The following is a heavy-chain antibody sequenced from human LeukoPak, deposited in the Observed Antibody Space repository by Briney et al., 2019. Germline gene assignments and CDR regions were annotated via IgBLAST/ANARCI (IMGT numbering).Heavy chain of an antibody. CDR1: GYTFTCYY. CDR2: INPNSGGT. V-gene: IGHV1-2*02. CDR3: ARDRAIFGVNRAGAAWFDP. J-gene: IGHJ5*02. Sequence: ASVKVPCKASGYTFTCYYMHWVRQAPGQGLEWMGWINPNSGGTNYAQKFQGRVTMTRDTSISTAYMELSRLRSDDTAVYYCARDRAIFGVNRAGAAWFDPWGQGTLVTVSS. D-gene: IGHD3-3*01.